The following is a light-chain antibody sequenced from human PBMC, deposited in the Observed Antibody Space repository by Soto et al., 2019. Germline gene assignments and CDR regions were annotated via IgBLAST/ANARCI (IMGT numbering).Light chain of an antibody. CDR3: SSYAAGGTI. Sequence: QSALTQPASVSGSPGQSITISCTGTSGDVGGYYYVSWYQQLPGKAPKLMISEVSNRPSGVSNRFSGSKSGNTASLTISGLQAEDEADYCCSSYAAGGTIFGTGTKVTVL. CDR1: SGDVGGYYY. V-gene: IGLV2-14*01. J-gene: IGLJ1*01. CDR2: EVS.